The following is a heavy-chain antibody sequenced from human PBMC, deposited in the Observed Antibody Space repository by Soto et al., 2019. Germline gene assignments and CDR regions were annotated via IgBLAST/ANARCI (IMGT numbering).Heavy chain of an antibody. V-gene: IGHV1-69*13. CDR3: AREFGYSSSWEAPDGAFDI. D-gene: IGHD6-13*01. CDR2: IIPIFGTA. J-gene: IGHJ3*02. CDR1: GGTFSSYA. Sequence: SVKVSCKASGGTFSSYAISWVRQAPGQGLEWMGGIIPIFGTANYAQKFQGRVTITADESTSTAYMELSSLRSEDTAVHYCAREFGYSSSWEAPDGAFDIWGQGTMVTVSS.